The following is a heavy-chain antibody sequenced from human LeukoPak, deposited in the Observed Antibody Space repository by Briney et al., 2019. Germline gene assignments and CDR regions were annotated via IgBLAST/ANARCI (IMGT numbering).Heavy chain of an antibody. CDR2: ISSSSSYI. CDR1: GFTFSSYS. J-gene: IGHJ4*02. CDR3: ASTVEMATRGPFHY. D-gene: IGHD5-24*01. V-gene: IGHV3-21*01. Sequence: GGSLRLSCAPSGFTFSSYSMNWVRQAPGKGLEWVSSISSSSSYIYYAGSVKGRFTISRDNAKNSLYLQMNSLRAEDTAVYYCASTVEMATRGPFHYWGQGTLVTVSS.